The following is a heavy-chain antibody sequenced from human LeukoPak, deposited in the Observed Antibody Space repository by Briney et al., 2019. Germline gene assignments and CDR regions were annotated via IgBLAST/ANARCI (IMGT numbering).Heavy chain of an antibody. CDR3: AKDSGSYYGSGSYYFY. CDR1: GVPFDDYA. V-gene: IGHV3-9*01. D-gene: IGHD3-10*01. Sequence: GGSLRLSCAASGVPFDDYAMHWVRQAPGKGLEWVSGINWNSGTTAYADSVKGRFSISRDNAKNSLYLQMNSLRPEDTALYYCAKDSGSYYGSGSYYFYWGQGTLVTVSS. CDR2: INWNSGTT. J-gene: IGHJ4*01.